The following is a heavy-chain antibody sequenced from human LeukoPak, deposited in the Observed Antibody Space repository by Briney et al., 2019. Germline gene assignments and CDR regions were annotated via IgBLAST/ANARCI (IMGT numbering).Heavy chain of an antibody. CDR2: ISYDGSNK. J-gene: IGHJ4*02. CDR3: ARDAIAAAGTSYGTFAY. CDR1: GFTFSSDA. D-gene: IGHD6-13*01. V-gene: IGHV3-30*04. Sequence: GGSLRLSCAASGFTFSSDAMHRVRQAPGKGLEWVAVISYDGSNKYYADSVKGRFTISRDNSKNTLYLQMNSLRAEDTAVYYCARDAIAAAGTSYGTFAYWGQGTLVTVSS.